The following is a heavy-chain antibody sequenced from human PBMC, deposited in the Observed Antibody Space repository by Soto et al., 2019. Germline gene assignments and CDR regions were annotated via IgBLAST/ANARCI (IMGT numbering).Heavy chain of an antibody. CDR1: GGSISSYY. D-gene: IGHD2-2*01. J-gene: IGHJ6*02. CDR2: IYYSGST. Sequence: SETLSLTCTVSGGSISSYYWSWIRQPPGKGLEWIGYIYYSGSTNYNPSLKSRVTISVDTSKNQFSLKLSSVTAADTAVYYCARDRVVPAAIGMDVWGQGITVTVSS. V-gene: IGHV4-59*01. CDR3: ARDRVVPAAIGMDV.